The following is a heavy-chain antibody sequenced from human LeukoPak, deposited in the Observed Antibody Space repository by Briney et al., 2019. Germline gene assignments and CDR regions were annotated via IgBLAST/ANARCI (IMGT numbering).Heavy chain of an antibody. J-gene: IGHJ4*02. CDR2: IDASSHYT. D-gene: IGHD5-18*01. Sequence: GASLRLSCAASGFTFRSHAMRWGREALGYWLEWVSAIDASSHYTYYADSVQGRFTISRDNSKNTLYLQMNSLRAEDTALYYCANFVDTSMGGNDYWGQGTLVTVSS. CDR1: GFTFRSHA. CDR3: ANFVDTSMGGNDY. V-gene: IGHV3-23*01.